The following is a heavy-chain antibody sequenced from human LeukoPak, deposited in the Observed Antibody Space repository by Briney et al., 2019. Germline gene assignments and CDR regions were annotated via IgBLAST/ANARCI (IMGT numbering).Heavy chain of an antibody. CDR3: ARGRGGTIPWS. V-gene: IGHV4-59*01. Sequence: SETLSLTCTVSGDSISSYYWNWIRQPPGRGLEWIGYIYHSGSTNSYNPSLKSRVTMSVDTSKNQCSLKLSSVTAADTAVYYCARGRGGTIPWSWGQGTLVTVSS. CDR2: IYHSGST. D-gene: IGHD3-10*01. J-gene: IGHJ4*02. CDR1: GDSISSYY.